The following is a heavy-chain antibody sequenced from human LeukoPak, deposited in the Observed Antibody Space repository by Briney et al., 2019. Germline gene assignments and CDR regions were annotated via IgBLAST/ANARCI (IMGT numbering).Heavy chain of an antibody. Sequence: GASVKVSCKASGYTFTSYGISWVRQAPGQGLEWMGWISAYNGNTNYAQKLQGRVTITADESTSTAYMELSSLRSEDTAVYYCASRTTTYYYDSSGYYYGAFDIWGQGTMVTVSS. CDR3: ASRTTTYYYDSSGYYYGAFDI. V-gene: IGHV1-18*01. J-gene: IGHJ3*02. CDR2: ISAYNGNT. D-gene: IGHD3-22*01. CDR1: GYTFTSYG.